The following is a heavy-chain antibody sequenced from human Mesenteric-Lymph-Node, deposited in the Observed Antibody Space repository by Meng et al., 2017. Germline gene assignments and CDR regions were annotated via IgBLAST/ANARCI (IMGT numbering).Heavy chain of an antibody. CDR3: ARDRGYSGSYYFDY. J-gene: IGHJ4*02. CDR2: IYYSGST. CDR1: GGSISSSSYY. V-gene: IGHV4-39*07. Sequence: SETLSLTCTVSGGSISSSSYYWGWIRQPPGKGLEWIGKIYYSGSTYYNPSLKSRVTISVDKSKNQFSLNLSSVTAADTAVYYCARDRGYSGSYYFDYWGQGTLVTVSS. D-gene: IGHD1-26*01.